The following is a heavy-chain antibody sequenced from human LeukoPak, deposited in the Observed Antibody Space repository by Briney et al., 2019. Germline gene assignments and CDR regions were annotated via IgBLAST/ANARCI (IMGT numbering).Heavy chain of an antibody. V-gene: IGHV3-23*01. CDR2: ISGSGGST. D-gene: IGHD3-3*01. CDR3: TRDGIPETNWSGYYIDY. J-gene: IGHJ4*02. Sequence: GGSLRLSCAASGFTFSNYAMSWVRQAPGKGLEWVSVISGSGGSTYYADSVKGRFTISRDKSKNTLYLQMNSLRAEDTAVFYCTRDGIPETNWSGYYIDYWGQGTLVTVSS. CDR1: GFTFSNYA.